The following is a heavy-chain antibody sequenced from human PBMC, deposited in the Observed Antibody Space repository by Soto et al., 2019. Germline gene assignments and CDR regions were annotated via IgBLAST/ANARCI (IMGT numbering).Heavy chain of an antibody. J-gene: IGHJ6*03. V-gene: IGHV1-8*01. Sequence: GASVKVSCKASGYTFTSYDINWVRQATGQGLEWMGWMNPNSGNTGYAQKFQGRVTMTRETSISTAYMELSSLRSEDTAVYYCARLVRLLWLGEDYYYYVDVWGKGTTVTVSS. CDR3: ARLVRLLWLGEDYYYYVDV. CDR1: GYTFTSYD. D-gene: IGHD3-10*01. CDR2: MNPNSGNT.